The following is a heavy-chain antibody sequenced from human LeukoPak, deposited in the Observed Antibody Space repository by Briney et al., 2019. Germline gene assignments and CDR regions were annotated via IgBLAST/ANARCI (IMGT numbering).Heavy chain of an antibody. Sequence: GGSLRLSCAASGFTFSSYEMIWVRQAPGKGLEWVSYIRSSGSTIYCADSVKGRFTISRDNAKNSLYLLMNSLRAEDTAVYYCARDRSWEAVAGLGYWGQGTLVTVSS. CDR2: IRSSGSTI. CDR1: GFTFSSYE. D-gene: IGHD6-19*01. CDR3: ARDRSWEAVAGLGY. J-gene: IGHJ4*02. V-gene: IGHV3-48*03.